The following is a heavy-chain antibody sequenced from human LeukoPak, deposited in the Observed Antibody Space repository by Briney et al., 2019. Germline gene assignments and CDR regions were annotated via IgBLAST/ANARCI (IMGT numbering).Heavy chain of an antibody. CDR3: ARGSTYSSSLNWFDP. CDR1: GGSISSYY. CDR2: IYYSGST. D-gene: IGHD6-13*01. Sequence: SETLSLTCTVSGGSISSYYWSWIRQPPGKGLEWIGYIYYSGSTNYNPSLKSRVTISVDTSKNQFSLKLSSVTAADTGVYYCARGSTYSSSLNWFDPWGQGTLVTVSS. J-gene: IGHJ5*02. V-gene: IGHV4-59*01.